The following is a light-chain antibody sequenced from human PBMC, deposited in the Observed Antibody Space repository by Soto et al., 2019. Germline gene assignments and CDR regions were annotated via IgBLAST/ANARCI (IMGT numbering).Light chain of an antibody. CDR1: QSICSY. J-gene: IGKJ4*01. Sequence: IQMTQSPSSVSASVGDRVTITCRASQSICSYLNWYQQKPGKAPKLLIYAASSLQSGVPSRFSGSGSGTDFTLTISSLQPEDFATYYCQQYNSYSPLTFGGGTKVDIK. CDR3: QQYNSYSPLT. CDR2: AAS. V-gene: IGKV1-39*01.